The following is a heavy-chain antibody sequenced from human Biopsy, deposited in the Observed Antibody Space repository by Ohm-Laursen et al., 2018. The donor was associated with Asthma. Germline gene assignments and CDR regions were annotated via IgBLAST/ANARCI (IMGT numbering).Heavy chain of an antibody. J-gene: IGHJ3*02. V-gene: IGHV3-30*01. CDR1: GFSFSNFA. CDR3: VRDGTDDAFDI. CDR2: ISKDASTQ. D-gene: IGHD1-1*01. Sequence: LRLSCTASGFSFSNFAIHWVRQAPGKELEWVGVISKDASTQDYADSVKGRFTMARDNSKNTLDLQMNSLREEDTAVYYCVRDGTDDAFDIWGQGTVVSVSS.